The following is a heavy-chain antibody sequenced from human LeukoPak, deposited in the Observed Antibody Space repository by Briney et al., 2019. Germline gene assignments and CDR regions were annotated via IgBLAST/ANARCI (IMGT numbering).Heavy chain of an antibody. CDR2: ISAYNGNI. V-gene: IGHV1-18*01. D-gene: IGHD3-22*01. CDR3: ARGAKYYYDSSGYSDAFDI. Sequence: ASVKVSCKASGYTFTSYGISWVRQAPGQGLEWMVWISAYNGNINYAQKLQGRVTMTTDTSASTAYMERRRLRSDDTAVYYCARGAKYYYDSSGYSDAFDIWGQGTMVTVSS. J-gene: IGHJ3*02. CDR1: GYTFTSYG.